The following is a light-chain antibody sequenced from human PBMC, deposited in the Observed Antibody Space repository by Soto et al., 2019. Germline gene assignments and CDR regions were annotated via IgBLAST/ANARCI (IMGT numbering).Light chain of an antibody. V-gene: IGKV3-11*01. J-gene: IGKJ4*01. Sequence: EIVLTQSPATVSLSPGKRATLSCRASQSIRSFLPWYQQRPGQPPRLLIYDASNRATGIPARFSGSGSGTDFTLTISSLEPEDFAVYYCQQRSTWPLTFGGGTKVEIK. CDR1: QSIRSF. CDR2: DAS. CDR3: QQRSTWPLT.